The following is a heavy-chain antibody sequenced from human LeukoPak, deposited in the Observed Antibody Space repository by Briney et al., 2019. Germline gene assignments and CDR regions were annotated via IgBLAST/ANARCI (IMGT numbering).Heavy chain of an antibody. CDR3: ARALYCGGDCRHAFDI. D-gene: IGHD2-21*02. V-gene: IGHV4-30-2*01. CDR2: IYHSGST. Sequence: PSETLSLTCTVSGGSISSGGYYWSWIRQPPGKGLEWIGYIYHSGSTYYNPSLKSRVTISVDRSKNQFSLKLSSVTAADTAVYYCARALYCGGDCRHAFDIWGQGTMVTVSS. CDR1: GGSISSGGYY. J-gene: IGHJ3*02.